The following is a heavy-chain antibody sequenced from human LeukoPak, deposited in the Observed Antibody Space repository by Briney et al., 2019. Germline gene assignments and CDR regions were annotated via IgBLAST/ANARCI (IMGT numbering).Heavy chain of an antibody. CDR2: VIPMFGSS. CDR3: ARMGVNRDNSNLSPWGFDH. Sequence: VKVSCKASGDILTYYPINWVRQAPGQGLEWMGGVIPMFGSSQYAQKFQGRVTITADKSTSTYYMTLTSLKSEDTALYYCARMGVNRDNSNLSPWGFDHWGQGTLVTVSS. CDR1: GDILTYYP. V-gene: IGHV1-69*13. D-gene: IGHD5-24*01. J-gene: IGHJ4*02.